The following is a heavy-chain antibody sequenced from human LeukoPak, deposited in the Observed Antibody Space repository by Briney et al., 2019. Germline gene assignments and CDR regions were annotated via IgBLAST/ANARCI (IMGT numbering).Heavy chain of an antibody. CDR2: ITSSSTAM. CDR3: ARAWSGYNYGYYY. Sequence: GGSLRLSCAASGFTFSSFSMNWVRQAPGKGLEWVSYITSSSTAMYYADSVKGRFTISRDNAKNSLYLQMNSLRAEDTAVYYCARAWSGYNYGYYYWGQGTLVTVSS. D-gene: IGHD5-18*01. V-gene: IGHV3-48*01. J-gene: IGHJ4*02. CDR1: GFTFSSFS.